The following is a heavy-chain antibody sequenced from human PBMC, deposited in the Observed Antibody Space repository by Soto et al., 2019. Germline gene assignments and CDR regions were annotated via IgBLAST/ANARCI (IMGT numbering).Heavy chain of an antibody. D-gene: IGHD1-1*01. V-gene: IGHV3-30*18. CDR2: ISYDEINK. Sequence: PGGSLRLSCAASGFTFSSYGMHWVRQAPGKGLEWVAIISYDEINKYCADSVKGRFTISRDNSKNTLYLQMNSLRAEDTAVYYCAKSVYNWNDGFFDYWGQGTLVTVSS. CDR3: AKSVYNWNDGFFDY. CDR1: GFTFSSYG. J-gene: IGHJ4*02.